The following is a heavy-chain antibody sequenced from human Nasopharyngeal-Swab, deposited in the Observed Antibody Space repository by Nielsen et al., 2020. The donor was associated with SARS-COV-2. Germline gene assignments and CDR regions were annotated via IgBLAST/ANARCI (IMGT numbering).Heavy chain of an antibody. D-gene: IGHD2-2*01. V-gene: IGHV3-7*01. CDR2: IKQDGSEK. J-gene: IGHJ6*02. CDR3: ARDSRVVVPAALYYYYGMDV. Sequence: GESLKISCAASGFTFSSYWMSWVRQAPGKGLEWVANIKQDGSEKYYVDSVKGRFTISRDNAKNSLYLQMNSLRAEDTAVYYCARDSRVVVPAALYYYYGMDVWGQGTTVTVSS. CDR1: GFTFSSYW.